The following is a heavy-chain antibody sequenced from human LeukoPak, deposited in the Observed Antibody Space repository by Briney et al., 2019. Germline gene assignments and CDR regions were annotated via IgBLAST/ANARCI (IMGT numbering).Heavy chain of an antibody. V-gene: IGHV3-23*01. CDR2: ISNSGGST. D-gene: IGHD4-17*01. J-gene: IGHJ4*02. Sequence: GGSLRLSCVASGFTFSSYAMSWVRQAPGKGLEWVSSISNSGGSTYYADSVKGRFTISRDNSKNTLYLQMNSLRAEDTAVYYCAKDSPYGDYFDYWGQGTLVTVSS. CDR1: GFTFSSYA. CDR3: AKDSPYGDYFDY.